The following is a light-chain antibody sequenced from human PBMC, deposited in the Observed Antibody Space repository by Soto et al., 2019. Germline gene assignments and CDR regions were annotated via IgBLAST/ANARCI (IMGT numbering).Light chain of an antibody. CDR2: GNN. V-gene: IGLV1-40*01. CDR3: QSYDNSLTYV. Sequence: QSVLTQPPSVSGAPGQSITISCTGSSSNIGAGYDVHWYQQVPGTAPKLLIYGNNNRASGVPDRFSVSKSGTSASLAICGFQAEDEADYYCQSYDNSLTYVFGTGTKLTVL. J-gene: IGLJ1*01. CDR1: SSNIGAGYD.